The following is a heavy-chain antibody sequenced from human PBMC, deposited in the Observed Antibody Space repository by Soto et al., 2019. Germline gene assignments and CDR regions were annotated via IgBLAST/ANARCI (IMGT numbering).Heavy chain of an antibody. V-gene: IGHV1-8*01. CDR3: ARPYYDYVWGSYRPDAFDI. CDR1: GYTFTSYD. Sequence: ASVKVSCNASGYTFTSYDINWVRQATGQGLEWMGWMNPNSGNTGYAQKFQGRVTMTRNTSISTAYMELSSLRSEDTAVYYCARPYYDYVWGSYRPDAFDIWGQGTMVTVSS. D-gene: IGHD3-16*02. J-gene: IGHJ3*02. CDR2: MNPNSGNT.